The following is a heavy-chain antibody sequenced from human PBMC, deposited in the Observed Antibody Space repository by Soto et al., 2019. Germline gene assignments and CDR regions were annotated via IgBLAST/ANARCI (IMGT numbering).Heavy chain of an antibody. Sequence: ASVKVSCKASGYTFTGYDINWVRQATGQGLEWMGWMNPNSGNTGYAQKFQGRVTMTRNTSISTAYVELSSLRSEDTAVYYCARVGPIAIFDPWGQGTLVTVSS. J-gene: IGHJ5*02. CDR3: ARVGPIAIFDP. D-gene: IGHD2-21*01. CDR2: MNPNSGNT. CDR1: GYTFTGYD. V-gene: IGHV1-8*01.